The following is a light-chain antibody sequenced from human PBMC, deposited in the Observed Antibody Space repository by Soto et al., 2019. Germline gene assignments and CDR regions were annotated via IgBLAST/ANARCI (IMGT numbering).Light chain of an antibody. V-gene: IGKV3-20*01. CDR3: QQYGTPLFT. CDR1: QSVTNNF. CDR2: GAS. Sequence: IELTQSPGTLSLSPGERATLSCGASQSVTNNFLAWYQQKPGQAPRLLIYGASSRATGVPDRFSGSGSGTDFTLTISRLEPGDFAVYYCQQYGTPLFTFGPGTKVDIK. J-gene: IGKJ3*01.